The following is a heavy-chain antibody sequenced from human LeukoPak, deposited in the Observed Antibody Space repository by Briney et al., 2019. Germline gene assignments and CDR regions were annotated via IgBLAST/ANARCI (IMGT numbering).Heavy chain of an antibody. V-gene: IGHV1-3*01. CDR1: AYTFTNHA. Sequence: ASVKVSCKASAYTFTNHAIHWVRQAPGQRLEWMGWINAGNGNTKYSQKIQGRVSITRDTSASTAYMELSSLRSEDTAVYYCSRVGAAAGPYYFDYWGQGTLVTVSS. CDR3: SRVGAAAGPYYFDY. CDR2: INAGNGNT. J-gene: IGHJ4*02. D-gene: IGHD6-13*01.